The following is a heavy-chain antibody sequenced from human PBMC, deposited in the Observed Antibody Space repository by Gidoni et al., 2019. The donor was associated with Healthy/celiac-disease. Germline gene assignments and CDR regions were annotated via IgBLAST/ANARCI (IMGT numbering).Heavy chain of an antibody. Sequence: QVQLVESGGGVVQPGRSLRLSCAASGFTFSSYGMHWVRQAPGKGLEWVAVIWYNGSNKYYADSVKCRFTISRDNSKNTLYLQMNSLRAEDTAVYYCAREEHDFWSGPPGRALSDYWGQGTLVTVSS. CDR1: GFTFSSYG. CDR3: AREEHDFWSGPPGRALSDY. J-gene: IGHJ4*02. CDR2: IWYNGSNK. V-gene: IGHV3-33*01. D-gene: IGHD3-3*01.